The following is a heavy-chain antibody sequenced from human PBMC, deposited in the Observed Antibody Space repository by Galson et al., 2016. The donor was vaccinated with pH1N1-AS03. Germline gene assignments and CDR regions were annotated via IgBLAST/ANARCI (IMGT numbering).Heavy chain of an antibody. J-gene: IGHJ5*02. CDR2: ISASGGST. CDR3: AKDLTAVAGKWFGWFDP. V-gene: IGHV3-23*01. D-gene: IGHD6-19*01. Sequence: SLRLSCAASGFTFTTCAMTWVRQAPGKGLEWVSTISASGGSTFYADSVKGRFTISRDNSKNTLYLQMNSLRAEDAADYYCAKDLTAVAGKWFGWFDPWGQGTLVTVSS. CDR1: GFTFTTCA.